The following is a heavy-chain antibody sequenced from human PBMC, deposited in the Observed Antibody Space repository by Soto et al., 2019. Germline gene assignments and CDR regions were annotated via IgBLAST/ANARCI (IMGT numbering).Heavy chain of an antibody. CDR2: IYSTGST. J-gene: IGHJ4*02. V-gene: IGHV4-59*08. CDR3: ARQIAATGTSGTFDY. CDR1: GDSISNYY. D-gene: IGHD6-13*01. Sequence: SETLSLTCTVSGDSISNYYWSWIRQPPGKGLEWIGYIYSTGSTNYNPSLKSRVTISVDTSKNQFSLHLNSVTPEDTAVYYCARQIAATGTSGTFDYWGQGTLVTVS.